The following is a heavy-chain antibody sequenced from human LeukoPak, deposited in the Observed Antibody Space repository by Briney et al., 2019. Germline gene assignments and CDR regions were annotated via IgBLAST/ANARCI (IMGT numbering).Heavy chain of an antibody. Sequence: GGSLRLSCAASGFTFDDYAMHWVRQAPGKGLEWVSAISGSGGSTYYADSVKGRFTISRDNSKNTLYLQMNSLRAEDTAVYYCAKDLYSGSYSLDYWGQGTLVTVSS. CDR1: GFTFDDYA. D-gene: IGHD1-26*01. CDR3: AKDLYSGSYSLDY. V-gene: IGHV3-23*01. J-gene: IGHJ4*02. CDR2: ISGSGGST.